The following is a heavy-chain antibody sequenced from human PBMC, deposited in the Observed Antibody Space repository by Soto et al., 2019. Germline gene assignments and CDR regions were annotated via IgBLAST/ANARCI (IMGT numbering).Heavy chain of an antibody. J-gene: IGHJ4*02. CDR2: IYYSGIT. V-gene: IGHV4-39*01. CDR1: GVSISNSSYY. CDR3: ARHGSN. Sequence: PSETLSLTCTVSGVSISNSSYYWGWIRRPPGKGLEWIGTIYYSGITYYNPSLKSRVTISVDTSKNQFSLKLTSVTAADTAVYYCARHGSNWGQGTLVPSPQ.